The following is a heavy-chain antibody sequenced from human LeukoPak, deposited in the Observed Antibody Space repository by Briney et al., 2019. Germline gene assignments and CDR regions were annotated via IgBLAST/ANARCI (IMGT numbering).Heavy chain of an antibody. CDR3: TKGLEELLFKPFDY. Sequence: GGSLRLSCAASGFTFDDYAMHWVRQAPGKGLEWVSGISWNSGSIAYADSVKGRFTISRDNAKNSLYLQMHSLRAEDTALYFCTKGLEELLFKPFDYWGQGTLVTVSS. V-gene: IGHV3-9*01. CDR2: ISWNSGSI. J-gene: IGHJ4*02. D-gene: IGHD2-15*01. CDR1: GFTFDDYA.